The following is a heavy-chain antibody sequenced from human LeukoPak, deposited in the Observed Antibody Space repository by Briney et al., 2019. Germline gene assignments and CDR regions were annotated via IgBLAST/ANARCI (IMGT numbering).Heavy chain of an antibody. J-gene: IGHJ4*02. CDR1: GGSINSYY. V-gene: IGHV4-59*08. CDR2: IYYSGST. CDR3: ARHSSGYLSYFDY. Sequence: VKPSETLSLTCTVSGGSINSYYWSWIRQPPGKGLEWIGYIYYSGSTNYNPSLKSRVTISLDTSKNQFSLKVSSVTAADTAVYYRARHSSGYLSYFDYWGQGTLVPVSS. D-gene: IGHD3-22*01.